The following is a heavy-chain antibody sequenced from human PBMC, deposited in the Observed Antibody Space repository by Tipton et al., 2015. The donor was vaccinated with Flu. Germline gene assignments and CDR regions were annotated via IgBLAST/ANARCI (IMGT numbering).Heavy chain of an antibody. Sequence: LRLSCAVYGGSFSGYYWSWIRQSPGKGLGWVGEINQSGRPNYNPSLKNRVTISVDTSKNQFSLSLTSVTAADTAMYYCARGSWEVRFDPWGQGSLVTVSS. J-gene: IGHJ5*02. V-gene: IGHV4-34*01. CDR3: ARGSWEVRFDP. CDR2: INQSGRP. D-gene: IGHD1-26*01. CDR1: GGSFSGYY.